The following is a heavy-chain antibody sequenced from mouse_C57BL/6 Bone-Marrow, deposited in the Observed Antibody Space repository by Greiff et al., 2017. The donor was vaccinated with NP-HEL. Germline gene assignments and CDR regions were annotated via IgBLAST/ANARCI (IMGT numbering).Heavy chain of an antibody. V-gene: IGHV6-3*01. CDR3: SPIYYDYDRFAY. CDR1: GFTFSNYW. Sequence: EVKLQESGGGLVQPGGSMKLSCVASGFTFSNYWMNWVRQSPEKGLEWVAQIRLKSDNYATHYAESVKGRFTISRDDSKSSVYLQMNNLRAEDTGIYYCSPIYYDYDRFAYWGQGTLVTVSA. J-gene: IGHJ3*01. D-gene: IGHD2-4*01. CDR2: IRLKSDNYAT.